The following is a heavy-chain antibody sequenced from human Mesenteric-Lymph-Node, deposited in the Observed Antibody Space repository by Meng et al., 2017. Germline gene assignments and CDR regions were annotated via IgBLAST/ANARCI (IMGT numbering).Heavy chain of an antibody. J-gene: IGHJ2*01. CDR1: GDSISSSKYY. CDR3: ARGQKGYFDL. Sequence: GPALVHPSELLSLTCHASGDSISSSKYYWSWIRQPPGKGLEWSGHIYNSGSTYYNPSLKSRITISVDTSKNQFSLKLSSVTAADTAVYYCARGQKGYFDLWGRGTLVTVSS. CDR2: IYNSGST. V-gene: IGHV4-30-4*01.